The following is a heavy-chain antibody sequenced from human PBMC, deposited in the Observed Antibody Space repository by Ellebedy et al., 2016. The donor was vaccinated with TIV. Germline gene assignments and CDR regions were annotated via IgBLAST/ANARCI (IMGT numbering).Heavy chain of an antibody. CDR1: GFTFSSYS. CDR3: ATDYYGSGSHEDY. D-gene: IGHD3-10*01. Sequence: GGSLRLSXAASGFTFSSYSMNWVRQAPGKGLEWVSYISSTSNTIYYADSVKGRFTISRDNAKNSLYLQMNSLRAEDTAVYYCATDYYGSGSHEDYWGQGTLVTVSS. V-gene: IGHV3-48*04. CDR2: ISSTSNTI. J-gene: IGHJ4*02.